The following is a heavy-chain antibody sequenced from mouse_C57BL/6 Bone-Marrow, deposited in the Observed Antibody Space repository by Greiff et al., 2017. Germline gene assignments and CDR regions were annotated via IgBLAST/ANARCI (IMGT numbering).Heavy chain of an antibody. CDR2: INPGSGGT. CDR3: AGDYDYAMDY. CDR1: GYAFTNYL. D-gene: IGHD2-4*01. J-gene: IGHJ4*01. Sequence: VQLQQSGAELVRPGTSVKVSCKASGYAFTNYLIEWVKQRPGPGLEWIGVINPGSGGTNYNEKFKGKATLAADKSSSTAYMQLSSLTSEDSAVYFCAGDYDYAMDYWGQGTSVTVSS. V-gene: IGHV1-54*01.